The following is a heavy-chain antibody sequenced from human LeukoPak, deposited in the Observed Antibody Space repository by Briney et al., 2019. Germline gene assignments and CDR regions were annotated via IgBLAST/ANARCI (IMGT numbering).Heavy chain of an antibody. CDR1: GGSISSGGYS. CDR3: AREEYTDAFDI. D-gene: IGHD2/OR15-2a*01. Sequence: SQTLSLTCAVSGGSISSGGYSCSWIRQPPGKGLEWIGYIYHSGSTYYNPSLKSRVTISVDRSKNQFSLKLSSVTAADTAVYYCAREEYTDAFDIWGQGTMVTVSS. CDR2: IYHSGST. J-gene: IGHJ3*02. V-gene: IGHV4-30-2*01.